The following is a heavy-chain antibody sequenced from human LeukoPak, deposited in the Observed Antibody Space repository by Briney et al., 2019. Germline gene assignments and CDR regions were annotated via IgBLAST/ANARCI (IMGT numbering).Heavy chain of an antibody. CDR1: GFTFNSYG. CDR2: ISSDGSGT. V-gene: IGHV3-30*18. D-gene: IGHD3-22*01. Sequence: GGSLRLSCAASGFTFNSYGMHWVRQAPGKGLEWVAAISSDGSGTYYVDSVKGRFTISRDNSKNTLYLQMNSLRAEDTAVYYCGKDYGSSGYYISADYWGQGTLVTVSS. CDR3: GKDYGSSGYYISADY. J-gene: IGHJ4*02.